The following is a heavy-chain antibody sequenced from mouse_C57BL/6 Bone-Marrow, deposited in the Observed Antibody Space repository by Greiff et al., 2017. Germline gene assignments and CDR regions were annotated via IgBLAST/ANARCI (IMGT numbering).Heavy chain of an antibody. CDR1: YTSSSRLH. Sequence: VQLQQSGPELARPWASVKISCQAFYTSSSRLHFPIRDTNYWKQWVKQRPGQGLGWIGSIYPGNGDSSYNQKFKGKATLTADKSSSTSYMELSSLTSEVSAVYYCAWGVSFAYWGQGDLVTVSA. J-gene: IGHJ3*01. CDR2: GQGLGWIG. V-gene: IGHV1-87*01. CDR3: SEVSAVYYCAWGVSFAY.